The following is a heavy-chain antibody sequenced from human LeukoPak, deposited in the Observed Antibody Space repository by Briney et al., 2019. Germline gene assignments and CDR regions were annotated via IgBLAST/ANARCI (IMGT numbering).Heavy chain of an antibody. V-gene: IGHV4-39*01. J-gene: IGHJ5*02. Sequence: KPSETLSLTCTVSGGSISSSSYYWGWIRQPPGKGLEWIGSIYYSGCTYYNPSLKSRVTISVDTSKNQFSLKLSSVTAADTAVYYCARRRFGNLRWFDPWVQGTLVTVSS. CDR3: ARRRFGNLRWFDP. CDR1: GGSISSSSYY. D-gene: IGHD4-23*01. CDR2: IYYSGCT.